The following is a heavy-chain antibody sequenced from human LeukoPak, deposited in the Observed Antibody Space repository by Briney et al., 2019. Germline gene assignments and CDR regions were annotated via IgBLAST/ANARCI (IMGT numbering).Heavy chain of an antibody. CDR1: TSAFTRFG. CDR2: ISYDGSNK. Sequence: GRSLRLSCVASTSAFTRFGMHWVRQAPGKGLEWVAVISYDGSNKYYADSVKGRFTISRDNSKNTLYLQMNSLRAEDTAVYYCAKEYSSSWYYYYYGMDVWGQGTTVTVSS. V-gene: IGHV3-30*18. D-gene: IGHD6-13*01. CDR3: AKEYSSSWYYYYYGMDV. J-gene: IGHJ6*02.